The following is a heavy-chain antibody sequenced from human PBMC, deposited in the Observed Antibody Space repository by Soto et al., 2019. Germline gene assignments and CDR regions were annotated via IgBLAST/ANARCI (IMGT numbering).Heavy chain of an antibody. D-gene: IGHD3-16*02. V-gene: IGHV3-15*07. J-gene: IGHJ4*02. CDR1: GFTFSNAW. CDR2: IKSKTDGGTT. CDR3: TTDPPELYYDYIWGSYRSTPFDY. Sequence: GGSLRLSCAASGFTFSNAWMNWVRQAPGKGLEWVGRIKSKTDGGTTDYAAPVKGRFTISRDDSKNKLYLQMNSLKTEDTAVYYCTTDPPELYYDYIWGSYRSTPFDYWGQGTLVTVSS.